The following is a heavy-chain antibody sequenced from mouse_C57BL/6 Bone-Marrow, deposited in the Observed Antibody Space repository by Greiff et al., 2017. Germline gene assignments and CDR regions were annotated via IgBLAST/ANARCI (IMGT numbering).Heavy chain of an antibody. Sequence: EVKVVESGGGLVKPGGSLKLSCAASGFTFSSYAMSWVRQTPEKRLEWVATISDGGSYTYYPDNVKGRFTISRDNAKNNLYLQMSHLKSEDTAMYYCARMGPYAMDYWGQGTSVTVSS. CDR2: ISDGGSYT. J-gene: IGHJ4*01. CDR3: ARMGPYAMDY. CDR1: GFTFSSYA. V-gene: IGHV5-4*03.